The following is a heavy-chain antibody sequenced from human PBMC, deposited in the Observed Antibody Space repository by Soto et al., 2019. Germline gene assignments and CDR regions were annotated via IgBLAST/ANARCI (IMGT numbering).Heavy chain of an antibody. CDR2: LSWDGGDV. CDR3: AKLRYSYGAGNFDY. D-gene: IGHD1-26*01. CDR1: GFTFHNYA. V-gene: IGHV3-9*01. J-gene: IGHJ4*02. Sequence: DVQLVESGGGLVQPGGSLRLSCAASGFTFHNYAMHWVRQAPGKGLEWVSGLSWDGGDVDYANSVKCRFAVSTDHAKNSLYVQMNSLRAEDTALYYCAKLRYSYGAGNFDYWGQGTLVTVSS.